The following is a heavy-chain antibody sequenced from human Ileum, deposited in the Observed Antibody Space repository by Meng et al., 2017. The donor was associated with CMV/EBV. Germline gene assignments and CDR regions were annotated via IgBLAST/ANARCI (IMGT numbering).Heavy chain of an antibody. CDR1: GFTFSSYV. V-gene: IGHV3-23*01. D-gene: IGHD1/OR15-1a*01. CDR3: AKPFTTSCNKCYSDY. CDR2: ISGGGGTT. Sequence: GESLKISCAASGFTFSSYVMSWVRQAPGKGLDWVSGISGGGGTTYYADSVKGRFTISRDNSKNTLYLQMNSLRAEDTAVYYCAKPFTTSCNKCYSDYWGQGTLVTVSS. J-gene: IGHJ4*02.